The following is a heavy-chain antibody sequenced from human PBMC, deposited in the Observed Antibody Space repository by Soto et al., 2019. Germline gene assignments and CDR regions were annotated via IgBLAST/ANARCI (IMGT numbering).Heavy chain of an antibody. Sequence: PVGSLRLSCAASGFTFSSYGMHWVRQAPGKGLEWVAVIWYDGSNKYYADSVKGRFTISRDNSKNTLYLQMNSLRAEDTAVYYCARDRGSSWYVYYYGMDVWGQGTTVTVSS. CDR1: GFTFSSYG. CDR2: IWYDGSNK. V-gene: IGHV3-33*01. CDR3: ARDRGSSWYVYYYGMDV. J-gene: IGHJ6*02. D-gene: IGHD6-13*01.